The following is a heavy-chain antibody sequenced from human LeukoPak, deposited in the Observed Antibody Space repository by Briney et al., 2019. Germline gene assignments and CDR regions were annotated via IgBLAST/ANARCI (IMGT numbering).Heavy chain of an antibody. CDR2: IYPGDSDT. V-gene: IGHV5-51*01. CDR1: GYSFTNYW. D-gene: IGHD3-3*01. J-gene: IGHJ4*02. CDR3: ASVRSGYLYYFDY. Sequence: GESLKISCKGSGYSFTNYWIGWVRQMPWKSLEWMGIIYPGDSDTRYCPSFQGQVTISADKSISTAYLQWSSLKASDTAMYYCASVRSGYLYYFDYWGQGTLVTVSS.